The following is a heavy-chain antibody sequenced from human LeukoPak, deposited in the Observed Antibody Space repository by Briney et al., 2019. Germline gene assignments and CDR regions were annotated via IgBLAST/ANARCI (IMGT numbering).Heavy chain of an antibody. CDR2: IIPIFGTT. CDR1: GGTFSSYA. V-gene: IGHV1-69*05. J-gene: IGHJ5*02. Sequence: SVKVSCKASGGTFSSYAITWVRQATGQGLEWMGRIIPIFGTTNYAQKFQGRVTITTDESTSTAYMELNSLRAEDTAVYYCARVLYHGDYWFDPWGQGTLVTVSS. D-gene: IGHD4-17*01. CDR3: ARVLYHGDYWFDP.